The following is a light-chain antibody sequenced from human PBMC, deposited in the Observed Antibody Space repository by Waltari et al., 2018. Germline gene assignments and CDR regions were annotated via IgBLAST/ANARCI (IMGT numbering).Light chain of an antibody. J-gene: IGLJ3*02. Sequence: QSALTQPASVSGSPGQSITISCTGTSSDVGGYNHVSWYQQHPGKAPKLMIYEVSNRPSGVSNRFSGSKSGNTASLDISVLQAEDEAYYYCSSYTSSDTWVFGGGTKLTVL. CDR3: SSYTSSDTWV. CDR2: EVS. V-gene: IGLV2-14*01. CDR1: SSDVGGYNH.